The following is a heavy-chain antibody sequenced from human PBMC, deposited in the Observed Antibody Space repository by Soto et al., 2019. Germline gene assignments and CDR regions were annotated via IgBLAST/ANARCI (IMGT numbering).Heavy chain of an antibody. Sequence: QVQLVESGGGVVRPGKSLTVSCTGSGFVFGGYGIHCVRQTPGKGLEWLAMTSYDGSNKYFADSVKGRFTSSRDNSKNTVFLRSDNVRLEDTAVYYCARWRVVFDEWGRGTLVTVSS. V-gene: IGHV3-30*03. CDR3: ARWRVVFDE. J-gene: IGHJ4*02. CDR2: TSYDGSNK. CDR1: GFVFGGYG. D-gene: IGHD6-19*01.